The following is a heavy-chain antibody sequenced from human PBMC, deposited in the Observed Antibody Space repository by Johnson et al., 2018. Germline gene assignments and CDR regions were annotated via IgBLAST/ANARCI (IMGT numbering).Heavy chain of an antibody. CDR1: IFTFNDHT. CDR2: ISGSGGAP. D-gene: IGHD2-21*02. V-gene: IGHV3-23*04. CDR3: AKVTSEHMVVVTAIRARYYYYMDV. Sequence: VQLVESGGVVVQPGGSLRLSCAASIFTFNDHTMYWVRQAPGKGLEWVSGISGSGGAPFYAKSVKGRFTTSRNNSKNTLYMQMNSLRAEDTAVYYWAKVTSEHMVVVTAIRARYYYYMDVWGKGTTVTVSS. J-gene: IGHJ6*03.